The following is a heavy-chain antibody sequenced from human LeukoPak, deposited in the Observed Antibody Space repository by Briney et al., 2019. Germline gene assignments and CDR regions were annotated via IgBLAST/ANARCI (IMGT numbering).Heavy chain of an antibody. CDR3: ARDGGSGYYYSFDY. V-gene: IGHV3-30-3*01. CDR2: ISYDGSNK. CDR1: GFTFSSYA. Sequence: PGRSLRLSCAASGFTFSSYAMHWVRQAPGKGLEWVAVISYDGSNKYYADSVKGRFTISRDNSKNTLYLQMNSLRAEDTAVYYCARDGGSGYYYSFDYWGQGTLVTVSS. J-gene: IGHJ4*02. D-gene: IGHD3-22*01.